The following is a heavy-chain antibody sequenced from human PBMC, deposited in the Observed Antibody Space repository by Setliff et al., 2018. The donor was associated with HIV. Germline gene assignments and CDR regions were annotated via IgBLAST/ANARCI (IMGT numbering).Heavy chain of an antibody. CDR3: ASHLPPYSGNFDY. V-gene: IGHV4-39*07. D-gene: IGHD1-26*01. J-gene: IGHJ4*01. CDR1: GGSISNNSYY. CDR2: LFYNGNT. Sequence: PSETLSLTCTVSGGSISNNSYYWGWVRQPPGKGLELIGNLFYNGNTYYNPSLKSRVSISVDTSKNQFSLKLRSVTAADTAVYYCASHLPPYSGNFDYWGHGTLVTVSS.